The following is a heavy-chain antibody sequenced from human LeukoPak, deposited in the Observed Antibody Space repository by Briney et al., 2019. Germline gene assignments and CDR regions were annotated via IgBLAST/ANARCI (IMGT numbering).Heavy chain of an antibody. Sequence: PGRSLRLSCAASGFTFSSYAMHWVRQAPGKGLEWVAVISYDGSNKYYADSVKGRFTISRDNSKNTLYLQMNSLRAEDTAVYYCARDPSTPMIPDLALFYWGQGTLVTVSS. CDR3: ARDPSTPMIPDLALFY. CDR2: ISYDGSNK. D-gene: IGHD2-2*01. CDR1: GFTFSSYA. J-gene: IGHJ4*02. V-gene: IGHV3-30-3*01.